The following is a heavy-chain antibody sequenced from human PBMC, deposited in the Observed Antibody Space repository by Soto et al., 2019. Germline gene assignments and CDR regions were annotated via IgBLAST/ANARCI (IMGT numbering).Heavy chain of an antibody. V-gene: IGHV4-39*01. J-gene: IGHJ4*02. CDR3: VKFDFSSKYYDH. Sequence: SETLSLTCTVSGASISNSAYYWGWIRQPPGKGLEWIGTISYRGSTFYKPSLKSQVTISVDTIKNQFSLKLDSVTVADTAVYYCVKFDFSSKYYDHWGQGTLVTVSS. D-gene: IGHD4-4*01. CDR1: GASISNSAYY. CDR2: ISYRGST.